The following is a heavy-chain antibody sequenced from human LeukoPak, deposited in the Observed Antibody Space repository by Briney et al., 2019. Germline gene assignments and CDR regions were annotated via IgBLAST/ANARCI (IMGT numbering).Heavy chain of an antibody. CDR2: IYPGDSDS. V-gene: IGHV5-51*01. CDR3: ARGGIVVVPAAPLLDHYMDV. Sequence: NLGESLKISCKGSGYSFTSYWIGWVRQMPGKGLEWMGIIYPGDSDSRYSPSFQGQVTISADKSISTAYLQWSSLKASDTAMYYCARGGIVVVPAAPLLDHYMDVWGKGTTVTVSS. D-gene: IGHD2-2*01. CDR1: GYSFTSYW. J-gene: IGHJ6*03.